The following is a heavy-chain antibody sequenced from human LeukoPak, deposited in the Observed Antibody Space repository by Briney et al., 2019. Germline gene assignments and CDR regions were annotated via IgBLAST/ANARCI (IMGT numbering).Heavy chain of an antibody. CDR2: IKQDGSEK. V-gene: IGHV3-7*01. Sequence: GGSPRLSCAASGFTFSSYWMSWVRQAPGKGLEWVANIKQDGSEKYYVDSVKGRFTISRDNAKNSLYLQMNSLRAEDTAVYYCARDPTFYCSSTSCPIWNPDYWGQGTLVTVSS. CDR1: GFTFSSYW. D-gene: IGHD2-2*01. CDR3: ARDPTFYCSSTSCPIWNPDY. J-gene: IGHJ4*02.